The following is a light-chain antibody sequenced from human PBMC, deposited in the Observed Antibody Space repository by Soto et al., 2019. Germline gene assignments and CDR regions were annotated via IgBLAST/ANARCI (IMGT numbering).Light chain of an antibody. CDR2: GAS. V-gene: IGKV3-20*01. CDR1: QSVSSSY. Sequence: EIVWTQSPGTLSLSPGERATLSCRASQSVSSSYLAWYQQKPGQAPRLLIYGASSRATGIPDRFSGSGSGTDFTLTISRLEPEDFAVYYCQQSGSSPPYTFGQGTKLEIK. CDR3: QQSGSSPPYT. J-gene: IGKJ2*01.